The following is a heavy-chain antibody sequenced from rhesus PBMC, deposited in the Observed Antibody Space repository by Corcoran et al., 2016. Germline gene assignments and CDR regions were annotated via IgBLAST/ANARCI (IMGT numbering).Heavy chain of an antibody. D-gene: IGHD2-21*01. CDR3: ARDSPIWLALDY. CDR1: GFTFSSFG. Sequence: EVQLVESGGGLVQPGGSLRLSCAASGFTFSSFGMHWVRQDPGKGLEWVAVISYGGRKKYYADAVKDRFTISRDNYKNMLYLQMNNLKLGDTAVDYCARDSPIWLALDYWGQGVLVTVSS. V-gene: IGHV3-54*02. CDR2: ISYGGRKK. J-gene: IGHJ4*01.